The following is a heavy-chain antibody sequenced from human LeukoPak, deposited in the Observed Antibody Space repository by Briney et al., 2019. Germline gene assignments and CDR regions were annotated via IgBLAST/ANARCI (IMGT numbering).Heavy chain of an antibody. Sequence: GGSLRLSCAASGFTFSSYAMSWVRQAPGKGLEWVSAISGSGGSTYYADSVKGRFTISRDNSKNTLYLQMNSLRAEDTAVYYCANTVAGEGAFDYWGQGTQVTVSS. J-gene: IGHJ4*02. CDR1: GFTFSSYA. CDR3: ANTVAGEGAFDY. V-gene: IGHV3-23*01. CDR2: ISGSGGST. D-gene: IGHD6-19*01.